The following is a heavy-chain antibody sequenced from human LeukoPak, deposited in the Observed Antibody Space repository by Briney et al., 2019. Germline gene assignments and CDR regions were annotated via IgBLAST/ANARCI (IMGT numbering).Heavy chain of an antibody. CDR1: GGSISSSNYY. J-gene: IGHJ3*01. CDR2: IYYSGNT. D-gene: IGHD1-26*01. CDR3: AHFKGGSFDF. V-gene: IGHV4-39*01. Sequence: PSETLSLTCTVSGGSISSSNYYWGWIRQPPGKGLEWIGSIYYSGNTYYNPSLKSRVTISVDTSKNQFSLKLTSVTAADTAVYYCAHFKGGSFDFWGQGTMVIVSS.